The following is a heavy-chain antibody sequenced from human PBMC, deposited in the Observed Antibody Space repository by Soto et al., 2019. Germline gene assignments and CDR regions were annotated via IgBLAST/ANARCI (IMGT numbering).Heavy chain of an antibody. CDR2: IYYSGST. J-gene: IGHJ5*02. CDR1: GGPISSGDYY. Sequence: QVQLQESGPGLVKPSQTLSLTCTVSGGPISSGDYYWSWIRQPPGKGLEWIGYIYYSGSTYYNPSLKSRVTITVHTAKNQVSLKLSSVTAADTAVYYCAREKIVLVPAASNWFDPWGQGTLVTVSS. CDR3: AREKIVLVPAASNWFDP. D-gene: IGHD2-2*01. V-gene: IGHV4-30-4*01.